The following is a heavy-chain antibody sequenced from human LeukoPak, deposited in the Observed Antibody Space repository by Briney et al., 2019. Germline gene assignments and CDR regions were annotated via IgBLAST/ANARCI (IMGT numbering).Heavy chain of an antibody. D-gene: IGHD6-13*01. V-gene: IGHV1-2*02. Sequence: GGSLRLSCAASGYTFTGYYMHWVRQAPGQGLEWMGWINPNSGGTNYAQKFQGRVTMTRDTSISTAYMELSRLRSDDTAVYYCARVKNIAAAETGYWGQGTLVTVSS. CDR1: GYTFTGYY. CDR3: ARVKNIAAAETGY. CDR2: INPNSGGT. J-gene: IGHJ4*02.